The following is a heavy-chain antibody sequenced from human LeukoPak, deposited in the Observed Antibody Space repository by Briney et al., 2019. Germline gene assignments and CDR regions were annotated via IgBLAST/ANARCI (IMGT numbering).Heavy chain of an antibody. CDR1: GGSFSGYY. J-gene: IGHJ5*02. V-gene: IGHV4-34*01. Sequence: PSETLSLTCAVYGGSFSGYYWSWIRQPPGKGLEWIGEINHSGSTNYNPSLKSRVTISVDTSKNQFSLNLSSVTAADTAVYYCAREYIWFDPWGQGTLVTVSS. CDR2: INHSGST. CDR3: AREYIWFDP.